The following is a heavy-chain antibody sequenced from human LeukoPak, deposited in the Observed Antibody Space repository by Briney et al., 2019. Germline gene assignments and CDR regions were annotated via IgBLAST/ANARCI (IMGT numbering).Heavy chain of an antibody. J-gene: IGHJ6*03. CDR2: ISAYNGNT. CDR3: ARDFSITIFGVVIRYMDV. CDR1: GYTFTSYG. D-gene: IGHD3-3*01. V-gene: IGHV1-18*01. Sequence: ASVKVSCKASGYTFTSYGISWLRQAPGQELEWMGWISAYNGNTNYAQKLQGRVTMTTDTSTSTAYMQLRSLRSDDTAVYYCARDFSITIFGVVIRYMDVWGKGTTVTVSS.